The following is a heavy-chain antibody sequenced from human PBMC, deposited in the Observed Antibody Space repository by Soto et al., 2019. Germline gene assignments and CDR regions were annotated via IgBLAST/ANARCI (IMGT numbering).Heavy chain of an antibody. CDR1: GFTFSSYG. Sequence: VXLSCAASGFTFSSYGMHWVRQAPGKGLEWVAVISYDGSNKYYADSVKGRFTISRDNSKNTLYLQMNSLRAEDTAVYYCAKNIAVANYFDYWGQGTLVTVSS. V-gene: IGHV3-30*18. D-gene: IGHD6-19*01. CDR2: ISYDGSNK. J-gene: IGHJ4*02. CDR3: AKNIAVANYFDY.